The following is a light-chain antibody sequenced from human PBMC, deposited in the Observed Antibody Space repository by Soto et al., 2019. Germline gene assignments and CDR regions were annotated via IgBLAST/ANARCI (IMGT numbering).Light chain of an antibody. V-gene: IGKV1-12*02. CDR2: AAS. CDR3: QQANIFPFT. J-gene: IGKJ4*01. CDR1: QNIGNW. Sequence: DIQMTQSPSSVSASVGDRVTITCRASQNIGNWLAWYQQKPGKVPQLLIYAASDLQTGVPSRFSGSRSGPLFTLTISXLXXXXXXTYYCQQANIFPFTFGGGTXXEIK.